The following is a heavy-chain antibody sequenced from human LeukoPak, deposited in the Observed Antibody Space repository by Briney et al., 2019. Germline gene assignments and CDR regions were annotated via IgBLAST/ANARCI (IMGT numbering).Heavy chain of an antibody. D-gene: IGHD1-26*01. J-gene: IGHJ4*02. CDR1: GYTFTAYY. CDR2: ISYDGSNK. Sequence: SCKASGYTFTAYYIHWVRQAPGKGLEWVAVISYDGSNKYYADSVKGRFTISRDNSKNTLYLQMNSLRAEDTAVYYCASLMWDIVGATDFDYWGQGTLVTVSS. V-gene: IGHV3-30-3*01. CDR3: ASLMWDIVGATDFDY.